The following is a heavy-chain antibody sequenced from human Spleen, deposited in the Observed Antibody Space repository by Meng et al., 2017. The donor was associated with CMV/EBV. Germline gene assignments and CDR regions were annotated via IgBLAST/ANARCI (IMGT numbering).Heavy chain of an antibody. J-gene: IGHJ6*02. Sequence: ASVKVSCKACGYTFTSYYVHWVRQAPGQGLEWMGIINPSGGSTSYAQKFQGRVTMTRDTSTSTVYMELSSLRSEDTAVYSCARELGGGRGYHGMDVWGQGTTVTVSS. CDR1: GYTFTSYY. V-gene: IGHV1-46*01. CDR2: INPSGGST. CDR3: ARELGGGRGYHGMDV. D-gene: IGHD2-15*01.